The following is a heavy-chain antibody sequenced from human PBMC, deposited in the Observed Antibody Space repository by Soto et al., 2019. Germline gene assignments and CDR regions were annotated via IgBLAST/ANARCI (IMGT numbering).Heavy chain of an antibody. CDR2: IWYAGSNK. J-gene: IGHJ6*02. CDR1: EFTLSSYG. V-gene: IGHV3-33*01. CDR3: ARVGPYDFWSGYNYYYYGMVV. Sequence: AESQRLSYAASEFTLSSYGMHCVRQAPGKGLEWVAVIWYAGSNKYYADAVKGRSTITRENSKKTPYLKKNSMRAEDTAVYYCARVGPYDFWSGYNYYYYGMVVWGEGTTVTVSS. D-gene: IGHD3-3*01.